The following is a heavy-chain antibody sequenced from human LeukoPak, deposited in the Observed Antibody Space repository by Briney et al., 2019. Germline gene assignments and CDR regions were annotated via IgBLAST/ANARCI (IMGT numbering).Heavy chain of an antibody. Sequence: PGGSLRLSCAASGFTFSSYSMNWVRQAPGKGLEWDSSISSSSSYIYYADSVKGRFTISRDNAKNSLYLQMNSLRAEDTAVYYCARGTLFPGYSSGWYPAHWGQGTLVTVSS. CDR3: ARGTLFPGYSSGWYPAH. CDR2: ISSSSSYI. J-gene: IGHJ4*02. CDR1: GFTFSSYS. D-gene: IGHD6-19*01. V-gene: IGHV3-21*01.